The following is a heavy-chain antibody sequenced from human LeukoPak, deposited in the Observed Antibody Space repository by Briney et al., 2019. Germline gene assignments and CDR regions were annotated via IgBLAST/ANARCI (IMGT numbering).Heavy chain of an antibody. CDR2: IYPGDSDA. CDR1: GYSFTSYW. D-gene: IGHD5-12*01. J-gene: IGHJ6*03. V-gene: IGHV5-51*01. CDR3: ARDPYSGSYGNNYYYYMDV. Sequence: GESLKISCKGSGYSFTSYWIGWVRQVPGKGLEWMGIIYPGDSDARYSPSFQGQVTISADKSISTAYLQWSSLRAEDTAVYYCARDPYSGSYGNNYYYYMDVWGKGTTVTISS.